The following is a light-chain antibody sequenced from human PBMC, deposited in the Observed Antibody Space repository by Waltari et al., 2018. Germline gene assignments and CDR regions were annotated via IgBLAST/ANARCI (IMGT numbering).Light chain of an antibody. CDR3: ASWDDSLSGRWV. Sequence: QSVLTQPPSASATPGQRVTISCSGTYSNVGANVVNWYQQFPGAAPKLLIYRSVRWPSGVPDRFSASKSCSSASLAISGLRPEDEADYYCASWDDSLSGRWVFGGGTKLTVL. V-gene: IGLV1-47*01. J-gene: IGLJ3*02. CDR2: RSV. CDR1: YSNVGANV.